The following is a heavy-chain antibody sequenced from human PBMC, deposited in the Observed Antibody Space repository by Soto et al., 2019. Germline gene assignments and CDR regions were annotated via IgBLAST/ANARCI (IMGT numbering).Heavy chain of an antibody. CDR3: ARYMGYYDFWSGYYTANNWFDP. CDR2: IYHSGST. D-gene: IGHD3-3*01. V-gene: IGHV4-4*02. Sequence: SETLSLTCAVSGGSISSSNWWSWVRQPPGKELEWIGEIYHSGSTNYNPSLKSRVTISVDKSKNQFSLKLSSVTAADTAVYYCARYMGYYDFWSGYYTANNWFDPWGQGTLVTVSS. CDR1: GGSISSSNW. J-gene: IGHJ5*02.